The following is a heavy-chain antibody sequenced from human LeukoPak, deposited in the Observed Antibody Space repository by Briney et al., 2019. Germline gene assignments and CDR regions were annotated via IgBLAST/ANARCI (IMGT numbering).Heavy chain of an antibody. CDR1: GFTFSSYA. Sequence: GGSLRLSCAASGFTFSSYAMSWVRQAPGKGLEWVSAISGGGGSTYYADSVKGRFTISRDNSKNTLYLQMNSLRAEDTAVYYCAKQVVAARYYYYGMDVWGKGTTVTVSS. CDR3: AKQVVAARYYYYGMDV. V-gene: IGHV3-23*01. D-gene: IGHD2-15*01. CDR2: ISGGGGST. J-gene: IGHJ6*04.